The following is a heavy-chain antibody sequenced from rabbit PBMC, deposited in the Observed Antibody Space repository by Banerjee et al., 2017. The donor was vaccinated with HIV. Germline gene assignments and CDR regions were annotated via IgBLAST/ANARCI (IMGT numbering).Heavy chain of an antibody. Sequence: QSLEESGGDLVKPGASLTLTCTASGFSFSSSYYMCWVRQAPGKGLEWIACIYAGSSGSTYYASWAKGRFTISKTSSTTVTLQMTSLTGADTATYFCARDLDADSNGYSDLNLWGQGTLVTVS. CDR2: IYAGSSGST. CDR1: GFSFSSSYY. J-gene: IGHJ3*01. D-gene: IGHD6-1*01. CDR3: ARDLDADSNGYSDLNL. V-gene: IGHV1S40*01.